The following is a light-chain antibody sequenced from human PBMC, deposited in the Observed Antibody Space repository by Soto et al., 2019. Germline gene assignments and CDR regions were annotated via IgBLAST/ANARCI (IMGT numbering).Light chain of an antibody. CDR3: CSYAGSHYV. J-gene: IGLJ1*01. CDR1: SSDVGDYDY. V-gene: IGLV2-11*01. CDR2: DVI. Sequence: QSALTQPRSVSGSPGQSVTISCTGNSSDVGDYDYVSWYQQHPGKAPKLMIYDVIKRPSGVPDRFSGSKSGNTASLTISGLQAEDEADYYCCSYAGSHYVFGTGTKVTVL.